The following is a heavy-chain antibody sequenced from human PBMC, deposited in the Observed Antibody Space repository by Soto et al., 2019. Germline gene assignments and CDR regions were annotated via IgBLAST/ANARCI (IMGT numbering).Heavy chain of an antibody. D-gene: IGHD1-26*01. CDR2: IYWDDDK. J-gene: IGHJ4*02. CDR3: AHSPRSPGVGAERGRSGSYYFDY. Sequence: SGPTLVKPTQTLTLTCTFSGFSLSTSGVGVGWIRQPPGKALEWLALIYWDDDKRYSPSLKSRLTITKDTSKNQVVLTMTNMDPVDTVTYYCAHSPRSPGVGAERGRSGSYYFDYWGQGTLVTVSS. V-gene: IGHV2-5*02. CDR1: GFSLSTSGVG.